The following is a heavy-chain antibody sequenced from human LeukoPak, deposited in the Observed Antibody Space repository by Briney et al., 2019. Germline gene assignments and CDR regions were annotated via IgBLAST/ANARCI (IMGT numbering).Heavy chain of an antibody. CDR3: ARQHYYNXXGFDS. D-gene: IGHD3-22*01. V-gene: IGHV5-51*01. Sequence: ISCKXSGYTFSXXXXXXLRQXXXXGLXXMGXIYPEDSDTRYSPSFQGQVSLSADKSTSTAYLQWGSLKASDSAIYYCARQHYYNXXGFDSWGQGTLVTVXS. J-gene: IGHJ4*02. CDR1: GYTFSXXX. CDR2: IYPEDSDT.